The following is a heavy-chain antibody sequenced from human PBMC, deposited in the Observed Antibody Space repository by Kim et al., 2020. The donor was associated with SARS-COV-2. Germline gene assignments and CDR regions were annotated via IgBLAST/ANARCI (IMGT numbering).Heavy chain of an antibody. D-gene: IGHD4-17*01. V-gene: IGHV1-18*01. Sequence: ASVKVSCKASGYTFTSYGISWVRQAPGQGLEWMGWISAYNGNTNYAQKLQGRVTMTTDTSTSTAYMELRSLRSADTAVYYCARDDPNYGDYVPADYWGQGALVTVSS. CDR1: GYTFTSYG. CDR3: ARDDPNYGDYVPADY. J-gene: IGHJ4*02. CDR2: ISAYNGNT.